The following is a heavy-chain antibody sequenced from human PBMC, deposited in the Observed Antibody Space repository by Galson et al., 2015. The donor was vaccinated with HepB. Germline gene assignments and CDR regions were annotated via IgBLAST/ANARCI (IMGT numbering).Heavy chain of an antibody. Sequence: SLRLSCAASGFTFSDYALHWVRQAPGKGLDWVALISYDGSNIFYADSMKGRFTISRDNAKNSLYLQMNSLRAEDTAVYYCASDCPRGGSTCYSSGDYWGQGTLVTVSS. CDR3: ASDCPRGGSTCYSSGDY. V-gene: IGHV3-30-3*01. D-gene: IGHD2-15*01. CDR2: ISYDGSNI. J-gene: IGHJ4*02. CDR1: GFTFSDYA.